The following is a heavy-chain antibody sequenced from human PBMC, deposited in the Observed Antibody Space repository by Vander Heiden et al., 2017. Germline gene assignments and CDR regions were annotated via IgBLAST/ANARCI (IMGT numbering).Heavy chain of an antibody. CDR3: AKDQGKYDFWSGYSLFEN. CDR2: ISGSGGNI. Sequence: EVRLMESGRTLLQRGGSLRLSCSASGFSFSNSAMSWVRQAPGKGLEWGSAISGSGGNIYYADSVKGRFTISRDNSRNTLSLQMTSLRAEDTAVYYCAKDQGKYDFWSGYSLFENWGQGTLVTVSS. D-gene: IGHD3-3*01. V-gene: IGHV3-23*01. J-gene: IGHJ4*02. CDR1: GFSFSNSA.